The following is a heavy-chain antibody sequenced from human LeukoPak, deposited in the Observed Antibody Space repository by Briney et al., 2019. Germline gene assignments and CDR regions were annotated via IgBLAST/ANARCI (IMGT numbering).Heavy chain of an antibody. CDR2: INHSGST. CDR3: ARLPRDY. V-gene: IGHV4-34*01. Sequence: SETLSLTCTVSGGSISSYYWSWIRQPPGKGLEWIGEINHSGSTNYNPSLKSRVTISVDTSKNQFSLKLSSVTAADTAVYYCARLPRDYWGQGTLVTVSS. CDR1: GGSISSYY. J-gene: IGHJ4*02.